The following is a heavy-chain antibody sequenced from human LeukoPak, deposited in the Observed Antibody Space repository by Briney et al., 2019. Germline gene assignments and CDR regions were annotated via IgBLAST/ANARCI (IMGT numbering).Heavy chain of an antibody. CDR3: ARDLGTSNYNWFDP. CDR2: ISPNSGDT. CDR1: GYTFTAYN. D-gene: IGHD3-10*01. Sequence: ASVKVSCKASGYTFTAYNMHWVRQARGQGPEWMGWISPNSGDTNYAQKFQGRVTMTRDTSTSTAYMQLTRLRPNDTAVYYCARDLGTSNYNWFDPWGPGTLVTVSS. V-gene: IGHV1-2*02. J-gene: IGHJ5*02.